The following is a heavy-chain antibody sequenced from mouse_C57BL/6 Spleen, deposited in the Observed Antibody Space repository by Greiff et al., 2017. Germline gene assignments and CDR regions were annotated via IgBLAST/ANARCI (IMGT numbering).Heavy chain of an antibody. CDR3: ARVLYDYDEGIYAMDY. J-gene: IGHJ4*01. Sequence: EVKVVESEGGLVQPGSSMKLSCTASGFTFSDYYMAWVRQVPEKGLEWVANINYDGSSTYYLDSLKSRFIISRDNAKNILYLQMSSLKSEDTATYYCARVLYDYDEGIYAMDYWGQGTSVTVSS. V-gene: IGHV5-16*01. CDR2: INYDGSST. CDR1: GFTFSDYY. D-gene: IGHD2-4*01.